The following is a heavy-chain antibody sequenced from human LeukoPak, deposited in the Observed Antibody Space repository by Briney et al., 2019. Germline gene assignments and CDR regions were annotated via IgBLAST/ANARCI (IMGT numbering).Heavy chain of an antibody. J-gene: IGHJ4*02. V-gene: IGHV4-39*01. Sequence: PSETLSLTCTVSGGSISSSSYYWGWIRQPPGKGLEWIGRTYYSGSTYYNPSLKSRVTISVDTSKNQFSLKLTSVTAADTAVYYCSRRRITGTTFDYWGQGTLVTVSS. CDR1: GGSISSSSYY. D-gene: IGHD1-1*01. CDR2: TYYSGST. CDR3: SRRRITGTTFDY.